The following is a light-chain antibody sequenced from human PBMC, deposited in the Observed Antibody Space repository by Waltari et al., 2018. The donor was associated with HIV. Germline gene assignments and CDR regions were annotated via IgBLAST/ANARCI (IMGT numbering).Light chain of an antibody. V-gene: IGKV1-39*01. CDR3: QQSYSSPLT. CDR1: QNINIY. J-gene: IGKJ3*01. Sequence: DIQLPRPPSSLSASVGAKFTITCRASQNINIYLTWYQQKPGKAPNLLIYAASSLQSGVPSRFIGSGSGTDFTLTIRSLQAEDFATYYCQQSYSSPLTFGPGTKVD. CDR2: AAS.